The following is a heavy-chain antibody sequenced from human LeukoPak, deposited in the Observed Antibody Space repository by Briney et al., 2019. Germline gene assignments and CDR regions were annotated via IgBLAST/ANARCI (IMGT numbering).Heavy chain of an antibody. V-gene: IGHV4-59*05. CDR2: IYYSKNT. D-gene: IGHD5-18*01. CDR3: VSPRGFSYGYFDY. Sequence: PSETLSLTCTVSGGPISSYYWSWIRQPPGKGLEWIGSIYYSKNTYYNPSLKSRVTISADTSKNQFSLTLGSVSATDTAVYYCVSPRGFSYGYFDYWGQGTLVTVSS. J-gene: IGHJ4*02. CDR1: GGPISSYY.